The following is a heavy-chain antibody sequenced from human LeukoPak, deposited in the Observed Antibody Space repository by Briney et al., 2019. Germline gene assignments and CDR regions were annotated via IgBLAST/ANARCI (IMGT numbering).Heavy chain of an antibody. CDR3: ARLGYGSGSRYYYYYYYMDV. CDR1: GGSLSGYY. V-gene: IGHV4-34*01. D-gene: IGHD3-10*01. J-gene: IGHJ6*03. Sequence: SETLSLTCAVYGGSLSGYYWSWIRQPPGKGLEWIGEINHSGSTNYNPSLKSRVTISVDTSKNQFSLKLSSVTAADTAVYYCARLGYGSGSRYYYYYYYMDVWGKGTTLTVSS. CDR2: INHSGST.